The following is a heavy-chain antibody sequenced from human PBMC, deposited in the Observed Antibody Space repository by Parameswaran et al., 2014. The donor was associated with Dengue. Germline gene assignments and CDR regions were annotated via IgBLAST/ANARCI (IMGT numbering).Heavy chain of an antibody. D-gene: IGHD5-12*01. Sequence: WIRQPPGKGLEWVAVISYDGSNKYYADSVKGRFTISRDNSKNTLYLQMNSLRAEDTAVYYCAKLTVATIGENFDYWGQGTLVTVSS. CDR3: AKLTVATIGENFDY. V-gene: IGHV3-30*18. CDR2: ISYDGSNK. J-gene: IGHJ4*02.